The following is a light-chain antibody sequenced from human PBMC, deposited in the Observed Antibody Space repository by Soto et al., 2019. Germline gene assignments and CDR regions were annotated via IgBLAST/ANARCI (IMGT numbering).Light chain of an antibody. V-gene: IGLV1-44*01. CDR1: SSNIGSNS. CDR3: AAWDASLNGVV. Sequence: QSVLTQPPSASGTPGQRVTISCSGSSSNIGSNSVNWYQQLPGTAPKLLIFNYDQRPSGVPDRFSGSRSGTSASLAISGLQPEDEADYYCAAWDASLNGVVFGGGTKVTVL. J-gene: IGLJ2*01. CDR2: NYD.